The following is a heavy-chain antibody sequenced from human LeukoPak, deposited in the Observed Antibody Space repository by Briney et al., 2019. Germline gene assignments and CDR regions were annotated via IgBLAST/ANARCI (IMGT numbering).Heavy chain of an antibody. Sequence: GGSLRLSCSASGFIFSNYWMTWVRQAPGKGLEWVANIKQDGSEKYYVDSVKGRFTISRDNSKNTLYLQMNSLRPEDTAVYYCARLEGTTVTMFDCWGQGTLVTVSS. CDR1: GFIFSNYW. CDR3: ARLEGTTVTMFDC. J-gene: IGHJ4*02. CDR2: IKQDGSEK. V-gene: IGHV3-7*02. D-gene: IGHD4-17*01.